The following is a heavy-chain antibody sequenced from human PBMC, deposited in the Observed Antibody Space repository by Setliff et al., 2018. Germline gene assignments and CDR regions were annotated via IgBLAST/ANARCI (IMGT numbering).Heavy chain of an antibody. CDR1: GGTFSSYG. D-gene: IGHD3-22*01. Sequence: VKVSCKASGGTFSSYGISWVRQAPGQGLEWMGGTIPMFGTTDYARRFQGRVTITTDESTSTAYMQLSSLGSEDTAVYYCVREGVDSRSSTDYRYYMDVWGKGTTVTVSS. J-gene: IGHJ6*03. CDR3: VREGVDSRSSTDYRYYMDV. CDR2: TIPMFGTT. V-gene: IGHV1-69*05.